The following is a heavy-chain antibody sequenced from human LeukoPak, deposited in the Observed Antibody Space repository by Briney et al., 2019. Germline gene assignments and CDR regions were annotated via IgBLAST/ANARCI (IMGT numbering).Heavy chain of an antibody. J-gene: IGHJ5*02. CDR1: GYTFTSYG. CDR2: ISAYNGNT. D-gene: IGHD3-10*01. Sequence: GASVKVSCKASGYTFTSYGISWVRQAPGRGLEWMGWISAYNGNTNYAQKLQGRVTMTTDTSTSTAYMELRSLRSDDTAVYYCARAPYTGFGELVVPLFLGWFDPWGQGTLVTVSS. V-gene: IGHV1-18*01. CDR3: ARAPYTGFGELVVPLFLGWFDP.